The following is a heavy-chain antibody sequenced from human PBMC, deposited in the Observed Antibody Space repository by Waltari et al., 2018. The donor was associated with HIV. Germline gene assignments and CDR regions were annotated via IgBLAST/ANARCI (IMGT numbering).Heavy chain of an antibody. V-gene: IGHV4-61*02. CDR1: GGSISSGSYY. Sequence: QVQLQESGPGLVKPSQTLSLTCTVSGGSISSGSYYWSWIRQPAGKGLEWIGRIYTSGSTNYNPSLKSRVTISVDTSKNQFSLKLSSVTAADTAVYYCARDLNYYGMDVWGQGTTVTVSS. CDR2: IYTSGST. CDR3: ARDLNYYGMDV. J-gene: IGHJ6*02.